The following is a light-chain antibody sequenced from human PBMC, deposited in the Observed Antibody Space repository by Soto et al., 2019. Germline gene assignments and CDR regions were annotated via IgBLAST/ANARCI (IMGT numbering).Light chain of an antibody. CDR2: GIS. V-gene: IGKV3-20*01. CDR3: QQYGSSPPIA. CDR1: QSVNSNY. Sequence: EIVMPHSPATLSVSPGARATLSCRASQSVNSNYLAWYQQKPGQAPRLLIYGISKRATDIPDRFSGSGSGTDFTLTISRLEPEDFAVYYCQQYGSSPPIAFGQGTRLEIK. J-gene: IGKJ5*01.